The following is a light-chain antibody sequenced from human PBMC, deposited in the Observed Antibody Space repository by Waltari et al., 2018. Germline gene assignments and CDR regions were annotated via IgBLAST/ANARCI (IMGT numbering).Light chain of an antibody. CDR2: QDN. J-gene: IGLJ2*01. Sequence: SYELTQPPSVSVSPGQTAPITCPAHTLGDKNACWYQRRPGQSPLLVIYQDNKRPSGIPDRFSGSNSGNTATLTITGTQPIDEADYYCQAWDSNIVIFGGGTKLTVL. CDR3: QAWDSNIVI. V-gene: IGLV3-1*01. CDR1: TLGDKN.